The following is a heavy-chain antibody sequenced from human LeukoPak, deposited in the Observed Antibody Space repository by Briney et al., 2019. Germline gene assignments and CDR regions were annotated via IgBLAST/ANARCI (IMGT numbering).Heavy chain of an antibody. CDR2: ISSSGSTI. J-gene: IGHJ4*02. Sequence: GGSLRLSCAASGFTFSSYNMNWVRQAPGKGLEWVSYISSSGSTIYYADSVKGRFTISRDNAKNSLYLQMNSVRAEDTAVYYCARERAGDSGYDYGMDYWGQGTLVTVSS. V-gene: IGHV3-48*01. CDR3: ARERAGDSGYDYGMDY. D-gene: IGHD5-12*01. CDR1: GFTFSSYN.